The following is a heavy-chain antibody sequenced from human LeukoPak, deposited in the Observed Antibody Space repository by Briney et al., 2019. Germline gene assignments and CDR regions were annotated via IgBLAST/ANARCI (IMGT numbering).Heavy chain of an antibody. J-gene: IGHJ4*02. CDR1: GFMFSSYA. CDR3: AKGRSGSYPPYYFDY. D-gene: IGHD1-26*01. V-gene: IGHV3-30*02. Sequence: GGSLRLSCVTSGFMFSSYAMNWVRQAPGKGLEWVAFIRYDGSNKYYADSVKGRFTISRDNSKNTLYLQMNSLRAEDTAVYYCAKGRSGSYPPYYFDYWGQGTLVTVSS. CDR2: IRYDGSNK.